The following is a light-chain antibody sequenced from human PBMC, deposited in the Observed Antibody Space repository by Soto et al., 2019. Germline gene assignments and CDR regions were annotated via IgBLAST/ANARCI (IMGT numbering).Light chain of an antibody. CDR2: EVT. Sequence: QSALTQPPSASGSPGQSVTISCTGTSTDVGGYNFVSWYQQQSGKTPKLIIYEVTNRPSGVPDRFSGSKSGNTASLTVSGLQAEDEADYYCSSYGGDNNWGVFGGGTKLTVL. V-gene: IGLV2-8*01. CDR1: STDVGGYNF. CDR3: SSYGGDNNWGV. J-gene: IGLJ2*01.